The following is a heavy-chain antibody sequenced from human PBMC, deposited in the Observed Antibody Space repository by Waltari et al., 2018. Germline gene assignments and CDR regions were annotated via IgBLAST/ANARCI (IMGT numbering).Heavy chain of an antibody. Sequence: QVQLVQSGAEVKKPGASVKVSCKASGYTFTGYYMHWVRQAPRQGLEGMGWIKPNSGGTNYAQKFQGRVTMTRDTSISTAYMELSRLRSDDTAVYYCAREYRYGSGGAFDIWGQGTMVTVSS. D-gene: IGHD6-19*01. J-gene: IGHJ3*02. CDR1: GYTFTGYY. CDR2: IKPNSGGT. V-gene: IGHV1-2*02. CDR3: AREYRYGSGGAFDI.